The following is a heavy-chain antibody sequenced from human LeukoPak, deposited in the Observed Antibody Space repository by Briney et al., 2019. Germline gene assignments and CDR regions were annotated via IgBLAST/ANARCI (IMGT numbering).Heavy chain of an antibody. CDR2: ISAFNGNT. CDR1: GYTFTSYG. D-gene: IGHD2-2*01. Sequence: ASVMVSCKASGYTFTSYGISWVRQAPGQGLEWMGWISAFNGNTNYAQKFQGRVTMSTDTSTTTAYMELRSLRTDDAAVYYCARDLDIVVVRGALRHYGVDVWGQGTTVTVSS. J-gene: IGHJ6*02. V-gene: IGHV1-18*01. CDR3: ARDLDIVVVRGALRHYGVDV.